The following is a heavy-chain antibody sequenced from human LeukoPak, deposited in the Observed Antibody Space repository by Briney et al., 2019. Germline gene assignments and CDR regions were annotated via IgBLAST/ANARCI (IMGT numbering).Heavy chain of an antibody. CDR1: GYSLSSGYY. CDR2: IYHSGST. V-gene: IGHV4-38-2*01. Sequence: SETLSLTCAVSGYSLSSGYYWGWIRQPPGKGLEWIGNIYHSGSTYSNPSLKSRVTISVGTSKNQFSLKLSSVTAADTAVYYCARLSHDYGDYWGQGTLVTVSS. D-gene: IGHD3-16*01. CDR3: ARLSHDYGDY. J-gene: IGHJ4*02.